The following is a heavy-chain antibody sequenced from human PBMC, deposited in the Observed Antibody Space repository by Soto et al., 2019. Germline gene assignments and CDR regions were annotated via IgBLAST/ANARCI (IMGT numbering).Heavy chain of an antibody. CDR1: GFTFSNHA. V-gene: IGHV3-23*01. D-gene: IGHD4-4*01. CDR3: ASGTTTVPPAWFVS. J-gene: IGHJ5*01. CDR2: ISGSGATT. Sequence: LSCPSSGFTFSNHALSCVRQAPGKGLEWVSSISGSGATTYYADSVKGRFTISRDNSKNTLYLQMNNLRAEDTAVYYCASGTTTVPPAWFVSFGHETRVTVSS.